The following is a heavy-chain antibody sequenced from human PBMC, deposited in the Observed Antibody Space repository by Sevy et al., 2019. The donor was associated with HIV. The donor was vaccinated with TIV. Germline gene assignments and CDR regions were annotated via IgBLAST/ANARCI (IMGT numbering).Heavy chain of an antibody. CDR2: INPNSGGT. CDR3: ARVARGVPLWPPFDY. J-gene: IGHJ4*02. Sequence: APVKVSCKASGYTFTDYHIHWVRQAPGQGLEWMGWINPNSGGTNFAKMLQGRVTMTRDTSISTAYMELSRLRSDDPAVYYCARVARGVPLWPPFDYWGQGTLVTVSS. D-gene: IGHD3-10*01. V-gene: IGHV1-2*02. CDR1: GYTFTDYH.